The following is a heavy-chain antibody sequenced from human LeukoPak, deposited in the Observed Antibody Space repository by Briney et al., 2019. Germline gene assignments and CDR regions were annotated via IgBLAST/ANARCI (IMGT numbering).Heavy chain of an antibody. CDR1: GGSFSGYY. V-gene: IGHV4-34*01. Sequence: SETLSLTCAVYGGSFSGYYWSWIRQPPGKGLEWIGEINHSGSTNYNPSLKSRVTISVDTSKNQFSLKLSSVTAADTAVYYCARGRPWHINGFDPWGQGTLVTVSS. D-gene: IGHD2-21*01. CDR2: INHSGST. CDR3: ARGRPWHINGFDP. J-gene: IGHJ5*02.